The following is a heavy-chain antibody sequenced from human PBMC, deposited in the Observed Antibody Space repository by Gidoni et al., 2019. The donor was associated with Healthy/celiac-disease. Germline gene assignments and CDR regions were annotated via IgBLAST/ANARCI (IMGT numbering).Heavy chain of an antibody. CDR1: GFTFSSYS. CDR2: MSSSSSYI. CDR3: ARALSSSWDNYYYGMDD. V-gene: IGHV3-21*01. D-gene: IGHD6-13*01. Sequence: EVQLVESGGGLVKPAGSLRLSCSASGFTFSSYSMNWVRQAPGKGLEWVSSMSSSSSYIYYADSVKGRFTSSRDNAKNSLYLQMNSLRAEDTAVYYCARALSSSWDNYYYGMDDWGQGTTVTVSS. J-gene: IGHJ6*02.